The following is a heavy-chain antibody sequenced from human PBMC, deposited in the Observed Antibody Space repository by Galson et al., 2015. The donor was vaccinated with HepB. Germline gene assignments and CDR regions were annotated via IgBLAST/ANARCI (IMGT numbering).Heavy chain of an antibody. D-gene: IGHD2/OR15-2a*01. Sequence: ETLSLTCAVYGGPFSGYCWRWIRQPPGKGLEWIGEINHSGVTNYNPSLKSRVTISVDTSKNQFSLKLSSVTAADTAVYYCARQGVIFIYNDAFDIWGQGTMVIVSS. CDR1: GGPFSGYC. V-gene: IGHV4-34*01. J-gene: IGHJ3*02. CDR2: INHSGVT. CDR3: ARQGVIFIYNDAFDI.